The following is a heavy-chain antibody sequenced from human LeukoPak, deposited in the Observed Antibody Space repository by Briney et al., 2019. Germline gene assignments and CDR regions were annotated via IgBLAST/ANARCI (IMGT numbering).Heavy chain of an antibody. CDR2: IYYSGST. V-gene: IGHV4-59*12. Sequence: SETLSLTCTVSGGSISSSYWGWIRHPPGKGLEWIGYIYYSGSTYYNPSLKSRVTISVDTSKNQFSLKLSSVTAADTAVYYCARVQPVQVFFDYWGQGTLVTVSS. CDR1: GGSISSSY. CDR3: ARVQPVQVFFDY. D-gene: IGHD1-1*01. J-gene: IGHJ4*02.